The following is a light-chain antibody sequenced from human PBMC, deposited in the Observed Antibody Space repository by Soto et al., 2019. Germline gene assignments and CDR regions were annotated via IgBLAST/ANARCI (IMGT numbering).Light chain of an antibody. J-gene: IGLJ3*02. V-gene: IGLV2-14*01. CDR2: EVS. Sequence: QSVLTQPASVSGSPGQSITISCTGTSSDVGGYNYVSWFQQYPGKAPKLMIYEVSNRPSGVSVRFSGSKSGNTASLTISGLQAADEADFYCSSFTSSSTWVFGGGTKLTVL. CDR1: SSDVGGYNY. CDR3: SSFTSSSTWV.